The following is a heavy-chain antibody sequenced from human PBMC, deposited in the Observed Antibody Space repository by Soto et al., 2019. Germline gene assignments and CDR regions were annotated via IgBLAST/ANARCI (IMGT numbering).Heavy chain of an antibody. V-gene: IGHV4-30-2*01. J-gene: IGHJ5*02. CDR1: GGSISSGGYS. CDR3: ARSPQPDRSGWYEAFRWFDP. D-gene: IGHD6-19*01. Sequence: PSETLSLTCAVSGGSISSGGYSWSWIRQPPGKGLEWIGYIYHSGSTYYNPSLKSRVTISVDRSKIQFSLKLSSVTAADTAVYYCARSPQPDRSGWYEAFRWFDPWGQGTLVTAPQ. CDR2: IYHSGST.